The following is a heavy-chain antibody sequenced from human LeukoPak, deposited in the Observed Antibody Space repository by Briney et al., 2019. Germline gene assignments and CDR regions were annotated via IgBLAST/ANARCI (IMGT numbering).Heavy chain of an antibody. J-gene: IGHJ5*02. CDR2: VYTSGST. CDR3: ARGPYFGTRGYWFDP. CDR1: GGSISSGSYY. V-gene: IGHV4-61*02. D-gene: IGHD3-10*01. Sequence: SETLSLTCTVSGGSISSGSYYWSWNRQPAGKGLEWLGRVYTSGSTNYNPSLKSRVTISVDTSKNQFSLKLSSVTAADTAVYYCARGPYFGTRGYWFDPWGQGTLVTVSS.